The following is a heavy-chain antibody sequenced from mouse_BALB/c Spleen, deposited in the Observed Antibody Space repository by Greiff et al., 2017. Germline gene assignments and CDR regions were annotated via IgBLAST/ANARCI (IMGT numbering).Heavy chain of an antibody. CDR2: IWGGGST. V-gene: IGHV2-6-4*01. D-gene: IGHD1-1*01. Sequence: VKLQESGPGLVAPSQSLSITCTVSGFSLSRYSVHWVRQPPGKGLEWLGMIWGGGSTDYNSALKSRLSISKDNSKSQVFLKMNSLQTDDTAMYYCASPIYYYGSSYEGFAYWGQGTLVTVSA. CDR3: ASPIYYYGSSYEGFAY. J-gene: IGHJ3*01. CDR1: GFSLSRYS.